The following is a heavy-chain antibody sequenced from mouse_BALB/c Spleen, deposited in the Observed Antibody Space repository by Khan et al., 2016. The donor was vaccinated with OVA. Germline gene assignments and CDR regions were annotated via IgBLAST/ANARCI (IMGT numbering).Heavy chain of an antibody. CDR1: GFTFSTYG. V-gene: IGHV5-6*01. CDR2: VSTGGSYT. D-gene: IGHD1-1*01. Sequence: EVKLMESGGDLVKPGGSLKLSCAASGFTFSTYGMSWVRQTPDKRLEWVATVSTGGSYTYYPDSVKGRFTISRDKDKKTLYLQMSGLKSEDTAMFYCTRLAYYYDSEGFAYWDRGTLVTVSA. CDR3: TRLAYYYDSEGFAY. J-gene: IGHJ3*01.